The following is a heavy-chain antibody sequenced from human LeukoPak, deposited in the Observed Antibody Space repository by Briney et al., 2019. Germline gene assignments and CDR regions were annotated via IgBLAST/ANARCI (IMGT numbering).Heavy chain of an antibody. J-gene: IGHJ4*01. CDR3: AKKAQYNGNYPLDY. CDR2: TSDRGDYT. V-gene: IGHV3-23*01. Sequence: GGSLRLSCAASGFTFTSYSMSWVRQAPGKGLEWVSGTSDRGDYTYYADSVKGRFTISRDNSKNTLYLQMNSLRAEDTALYFCAKKAQYNGNYPLDYWGQGTLVAVSS. CDR1: GFTFTSYS. D-gene: IGHD1-26*01.